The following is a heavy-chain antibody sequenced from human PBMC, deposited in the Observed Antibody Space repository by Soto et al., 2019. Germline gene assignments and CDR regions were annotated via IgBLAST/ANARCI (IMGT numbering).Heavy chain of an antibody. V-gene: IGHV2-5*02. CDR1: GFSLSSIGMG. CDR3: ARLTRGVYDSGRLWEKFDY. Sequence: QITVKESGLTLVKPTETLTLTCTFSGFSLSSIGMGVGWIRQPPGKALEWLALIYWDDDKRYSPSLSSRLTITKDPSKTEVDLTMTNMDPVDTATYYCARLTRGVYDSGRLWEKFDYWGQGTLVTVSS. CDR2: IYWDDDK. D-gene: IGHD5-12*01. J-gene: IGHJ4*02.